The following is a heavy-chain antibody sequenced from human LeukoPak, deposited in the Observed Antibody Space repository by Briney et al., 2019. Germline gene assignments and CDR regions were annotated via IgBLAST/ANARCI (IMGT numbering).Heavy chain of an antibody. D-gene: IGHD4-11*01. CDR3: ARDGVYSNYPQSFLGCDP. V-gene: IGHV4-59*01. Sequence: SETLSLTCTVSGGSISSYYWSWLRQPPGKGLEWVGYIYYSWSTNYNPALKSRVTISVDTSKNQFSLQLSSVTAADTAVYYCARDGVYSNYPQSFLGCDPWGQGTLVTVSS. CDR2: IYYSWST. J-gene: IGHJ5*02. CDR1: GGSISSYY.